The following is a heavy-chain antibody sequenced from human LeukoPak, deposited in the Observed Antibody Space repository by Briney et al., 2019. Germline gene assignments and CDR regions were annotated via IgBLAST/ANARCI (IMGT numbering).Heavy chain of an antibody. CDR3: ARGEMATITGYFDY. CDR2: INHSGST. CDR1: GGSFSGYY. V-gene: IGHV4-34*01. Sequence: SETLSLTCAVCGGSFSGYYWSWIRQPPGKGLEWIGEINHSGSTNYNPSLKSRVTISVDTSKNQFSLKLSSVTAADTAVYYCARGEMATITGYFDYWGQGTLSPSPQ. D-gene: IGHD5-24*01. J-gene: IGHJ4*02.